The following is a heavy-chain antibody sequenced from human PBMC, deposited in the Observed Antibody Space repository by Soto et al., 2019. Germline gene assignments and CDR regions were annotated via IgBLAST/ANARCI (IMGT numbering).Heavy chain of an antibody. D-gene: IGHD1-26*01. CDR1: GFSFSSYA. Sequence: PXGCLRLSCAASGFSFSSYAMSWVRQAPGKGLEWVSAISGSGGSTYYADSVKGRFTISRDNSKNTLYLQMNSLRAEDTAVYYCEKDKVGASYYFDYWGQGTLVTVSS. CDR2: ISGSGGST. V-gene: IGHV3-23*01. CDR3: EKDKVGASYYFDY. J-gene: IGHJ4*02.